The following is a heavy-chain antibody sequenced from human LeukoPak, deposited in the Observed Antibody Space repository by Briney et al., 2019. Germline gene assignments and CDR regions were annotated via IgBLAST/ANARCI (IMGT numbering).Heavy chain of an antibody. CDR1: GFTVSSNY. Sequence: GGSLRLSCAASGFTVSSNYMSWVRQAPGKGLEWASVIYSGGSTYYADSVKGRFTISRDNSKNTLYLQMNSLRAEDTAVYYCARDFRRYSYGRYYYYGMDVWGQGTTVTVSS. CDR2: IYSGGST. CDR3: ARDFRRYSYGRYYYYGMDV. V-gene: IGHV3-66*01. J-gene: IGHJ6*02. D-gene: IGHD5-18*01.